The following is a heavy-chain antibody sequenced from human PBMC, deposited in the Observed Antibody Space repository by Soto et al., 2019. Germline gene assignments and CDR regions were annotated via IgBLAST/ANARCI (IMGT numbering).Heavy chain of an antibody. D-gene: IGHD3-9*01. Sequence: EVQLLESGGGLVQPGGSLRLSCAASGFTFSSYAMTWVRQAPGKGLEWVSGISGSGATTSYADSVKGRFTVSRDNSKNTLYLQMNSLRVEDTAVYHCAKLRYFDWSAYNWFEYWGQGTPAIVSS. J-gene: IGHJ5*01. CDR2: ISGSGATT. V-gene: IGHV3-23*01. CDR1: GFTFSSYA. CDR3: AKLRYFDWSAYNWFEY.